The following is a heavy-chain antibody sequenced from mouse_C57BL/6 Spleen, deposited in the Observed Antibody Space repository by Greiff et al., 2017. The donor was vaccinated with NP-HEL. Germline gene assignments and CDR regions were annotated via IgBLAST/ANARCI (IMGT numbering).Heavy chain of an antibody. CDR2: IHPNSGST. V-gene: IGHV1-64*01. CDR3: ARWYYGPGYAMDY. D-gene: IGHD1-2*01. J-gene: IGHJ4*01. CDR1: GYTFTSYW. Sequence: QVQLKQPGAELVKPGASVKLSCKASGYTFTSYWMHWVKQRPGQGLEWIGMIHPNSGSTNYNEKFKSKATLTVDKSSSTAYMQLSSLTSEDSAVYYCARWYYGPGYAMDYWGQGTSVTVSS.